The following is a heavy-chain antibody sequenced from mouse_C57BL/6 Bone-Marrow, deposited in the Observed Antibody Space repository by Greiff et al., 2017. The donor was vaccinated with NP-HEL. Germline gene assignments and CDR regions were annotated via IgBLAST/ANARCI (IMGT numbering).Heavy chain of an antibody. D-gene: IGHD2-2*01. Sequence: EVQGVESEGGLVQPGSSMKLSCTASGFTFSDYYVAWVRQVPEKGLEWVANINYDGSSTYYLDSLKSRFIISRDNAKNILYLQMSSLKSEDTATYYCARESTMVTTTRGYAMDYWGQGTSVTVSS. J-gene: IGHJ4*01. CDR3: ARESTMVTTTRGYAMDY. CDR2: INYDGSST. CDR1: GFTFSDYY. V-gene: IGHV5-16*01.